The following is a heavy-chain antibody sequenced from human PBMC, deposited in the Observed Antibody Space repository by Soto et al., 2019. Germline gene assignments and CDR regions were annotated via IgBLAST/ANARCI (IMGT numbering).Heavy chain of an antibody. CDR3: AREVTEWELLSPVAFDI. CDR2: INSDGSST. CDR1: GFTFSSYW. J-gene: IGHJ3*02. D-gene: IGHD1-26*01. Sequence: EVQLVESGGGLVQPGGSLRLSCAASGFTFSSYWMHWVRQAPGKGPVWVSRINSDGSSTSYADSVKGRFTISRDNAKNTLYLQMNSLRAEDTAVYYCAREVTEWELLSPVAFDIWGQGTMVTVSS. V-gene: IGHV3-74*01.